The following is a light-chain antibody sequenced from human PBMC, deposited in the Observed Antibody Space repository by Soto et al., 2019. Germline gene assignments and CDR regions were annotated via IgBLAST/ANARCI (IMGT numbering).Light chain of an antibody. Sequence: EIVLTQSPGTLSLSPGERTTLSCRASQSISSSYLAWYQHKPGQAPRLLVYGASSSATGIPDRFSGSGSGTDFTLTISRLEPEDFALYYCQQYSSTFWTLGQGTKVEIK. CDR1: QSISSSY. J-gene: IGKJ1*01. V-gene: IGKV3-20*01. CDR2: GAS. CDR3: QQYSSTFWT.